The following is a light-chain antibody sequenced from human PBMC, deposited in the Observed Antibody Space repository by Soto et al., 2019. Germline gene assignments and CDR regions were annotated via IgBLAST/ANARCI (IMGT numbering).Light chain of an antibody. CDR3: QHFGSSLRT. Sequence: IVLTQSPGTLSLSPGXXAXLSFXASQSFSSHFLAWYQQKPGQAPRLLIHGTSSRATGIPDRFSGSGSGTDFTLTINSLEPEDFAVYYCQHFGSSLRTFGQGTKVDIK. V-gene: IGKV3-20*01. J-gene: IGKJ1*01. CDR2: GTS. CDR1: QSFSSHF.